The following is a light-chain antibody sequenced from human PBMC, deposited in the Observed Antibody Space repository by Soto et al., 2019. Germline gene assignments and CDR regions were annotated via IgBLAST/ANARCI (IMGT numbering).Light chain of an antibody. CDR2: WAS. J-gene: IGKJ1*01. Sequence: DIVMTQSPDSLAVSLGERATINCKSSQSVLYSSNNKNYLAWYQQKPGQPPKLLIYWASTRESGVPDRFSGSGSGTDFTLTIRSLQAEDVAVYYCQQYYSTCTFGQGTKVEIK. V-gene: IGKV4-1*01. CDR1: QSVLYSSNNKNY. CDR3: QQYYSTCT.